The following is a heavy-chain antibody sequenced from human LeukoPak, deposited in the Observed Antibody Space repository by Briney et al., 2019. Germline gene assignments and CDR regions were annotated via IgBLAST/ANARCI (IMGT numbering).Heavy chain of an antibody. Sequence: GGSLRLSCAASGFGVSDYAMTWIRQSPGKGLEWVSSMSDIGPNTYYADSVKGRFTISRDNAKNSLYLQMNSLRAEDTAVYYCARVDSSGDYFDYWGQGTLVTVSS. CDR2: MSDIGPNT. V-gene: IGHV3-21*01. D-gene: IGHD3-22*01. J-gene: IGHJ4*02. CDR1: GFGVSDYA. CDR3: ARVDSSGDYFDY.